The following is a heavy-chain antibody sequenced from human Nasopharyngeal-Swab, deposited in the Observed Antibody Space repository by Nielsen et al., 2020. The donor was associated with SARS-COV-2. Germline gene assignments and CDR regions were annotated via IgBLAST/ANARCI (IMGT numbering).Heavy chain of an antibody. D-gene: IGHD3-10*01. CDR3: ASHYGSGSLPLDY. J-gene: IGHJ4*02. V-gene: IGHV3-33*01. CDR1: GFTFSSYG. CDR2: IWYDGSNK. Sequence: GESLKISCAASGFTFSSYGMHWVRQAPGKGLEWVAVIWYDGSNKYYADSVKGRFTISRDNSKNTLYLQMNSLRAEDTAVYYCASHYGSGSLPLDYWGQGTLVTVSS.